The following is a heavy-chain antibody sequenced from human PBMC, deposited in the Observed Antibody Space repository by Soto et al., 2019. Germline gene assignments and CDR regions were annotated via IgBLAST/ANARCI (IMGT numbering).Heavy chain of an antibody. Sequence: ASVKVSCKASGYTFTSYGISWVRQAPGQGLEWMGWISAYNGNTNYAQKLQGRVTMTTDTSTSTAYMELRSLRSDDTAVYYCARDLLRFLEWLPRSHYYYYMDVWGKGTTVTVS. V-gene: IGHV1-18*01. J-gene: IGHJ6*03. D-gene: IGHD3-3*01. CDR2: ISAYNGNT. CDR3: ARDLLRFLEWLPRSHYYYYMDV. CDR1: GYTFTSYG.